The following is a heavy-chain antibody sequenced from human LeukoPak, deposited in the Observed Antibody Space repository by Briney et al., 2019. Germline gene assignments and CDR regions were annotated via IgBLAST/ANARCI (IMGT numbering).Heavy chain of an antibody. CDR3: AKEAATRNWFDP. V-gene: IGHV4-39*01. CDR2: IYYSGST. CDR1: GGSISSSSYY. Sequence: SETLSLTCTVSGGSISSSSYYWGWIRQPPGKGLEWIGSIYYSGSTYYNPSLKSRVTISVDTSKNQFSLKLSSVTAAGTAVYYCAKEAATRNWFDPWGQGTLVTVSS. J-gene: IGHJ5*02. D-gene: IGHD2-15*01.